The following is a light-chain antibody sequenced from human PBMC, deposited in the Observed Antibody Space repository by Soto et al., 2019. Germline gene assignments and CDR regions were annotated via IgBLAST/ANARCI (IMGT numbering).Light chain of an antibody. CDR2: DAS. Sequence: PRERATLSCRASQSISFYLTWYQHKPGQAPRLLIYDASNRATGIPDRFSGSGSGTDFTLTISSLRPEDIATYYCQQYLNVPLTFGQGTRLEIK. J-gene: IGKJ5*01. CDR3: QQYLNVPLT. V-gene: IGKV3-11*01. CDR1: QSISFY.